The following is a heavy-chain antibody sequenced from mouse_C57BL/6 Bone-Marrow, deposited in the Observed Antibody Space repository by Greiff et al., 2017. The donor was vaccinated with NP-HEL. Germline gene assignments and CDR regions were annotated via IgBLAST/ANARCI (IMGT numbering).Heavy chain of an antibody. CDR2: INPNNGGT. D-gene: IGHD1-1*01. J-gene: IGHJ2*01. CDR3: ARSALITTVVPFDY. CDR1: GYTFTDYN. Sequence: VQLKESGPELVKPGASVKIPCKASGYTFTDYNMDWVKQSHGKSLEWIGDINPNNGGTIYNQKFKGKATLTVDKSSSTAFMELRSLTSEDTAVYYCARSALITTVVPFDYWGQGTTLTVSS. V-gene: IGHV1-18*01.